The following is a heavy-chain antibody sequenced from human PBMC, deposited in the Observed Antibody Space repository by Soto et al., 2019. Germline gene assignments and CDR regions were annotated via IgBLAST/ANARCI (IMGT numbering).Heavy chain of an antibody. CDR2: INNRGS. V-gene: IGHV4-34*01. Sequence: PSETLSLTCVISVGSFSVYYWSWIRQPPGNGPEWIGAINNRGSDYNPSLKSRVTMSVDTPKNQFSLKLSSLTAADTAVYYCARDVFCSSGTCRIGNWFDPWGQGTMVTVSS. CDR1: VGSFSVYY. D-gene: IGHD2-15*01. J-gene: IGHJ5*02. CDR3: ARDVFCSSGTCRIGNWFDP.